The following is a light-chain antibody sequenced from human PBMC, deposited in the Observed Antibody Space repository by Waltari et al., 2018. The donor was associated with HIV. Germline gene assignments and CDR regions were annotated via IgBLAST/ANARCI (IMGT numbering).Light chain of an antibody. CDR3: QQYQTWPLT. V-gene: IGKV3-15*01. CDR1: HSVATN. Sequence: TQSPVTLSMSPGERATLSCRASHSVATNVTWYQHKSGQAPSLLIYGASTRATASPARFSGSGSGTEVTMAITSLQSDDYATYYCQQYQTWPLTFGPGTTVDI. CDR2: GAS. J-gene: IGKJ3*01.